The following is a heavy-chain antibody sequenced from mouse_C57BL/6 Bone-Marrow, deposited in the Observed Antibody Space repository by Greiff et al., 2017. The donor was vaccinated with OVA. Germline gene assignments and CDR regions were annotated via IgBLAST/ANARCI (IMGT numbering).Heavy chain of an antibody. CDR1: GYTFTSYW. D-gene: IGHD2-4*01. Sequence: QVQLQQPGAELVKPGASVKLSCKASGYTFTSYWMHWVKQRPGQGLEWIGMIHPNSGSTNYNEKFKSKATLTVDKSSSTAYMQLSSLTSEDSAVYYCARIYYDYAWYFDVWGTGTTVTVSS. CDR2: IHPNSGST. V-gene: IGHV1-64*01. CDR3: ARIYYDYAWYFDV. J-gene: IGHJ1*03.